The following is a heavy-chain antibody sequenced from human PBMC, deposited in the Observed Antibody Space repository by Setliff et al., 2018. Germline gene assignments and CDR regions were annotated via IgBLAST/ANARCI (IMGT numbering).Heavy chain of an antibody. J-gene: IGHJ6*02. Sequence: GGSLRLSCAASGFTFSSYAIAWVRQAPGKGLEWVSMISGSAQTTYYADSVKGRFTISRDNSKNTVYLDVNSLRAEDTAVYYCAKDRSGSKAYYYYGMDVWGQGTTVTVSS. CDR3: AKDRSGSKAYYYYGMDV. V-gene: IGHV3-23*01. CDR2: ISGSAQTT. D-gene: IGHD3-10*01. CDR1: GFTFSSYA.